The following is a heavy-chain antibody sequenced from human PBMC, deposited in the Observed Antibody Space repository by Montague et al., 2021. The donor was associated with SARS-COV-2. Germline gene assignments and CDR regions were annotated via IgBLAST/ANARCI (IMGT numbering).Heavy chain of an antibody. CDR3: ARGVPPVY. Sequence: SLILSCAASGFTFSDYYMSWIRQAPVEGLEWVSYISSTSSYTNYADSVKGRFTVSRDNAKSSLYLHMNSLRPEDTAVYYCARGVPPVYWGQGTLVTVSS. V-gene: IGHV3-11*05. J-gene: IGHJ4*02. CDR1: GFTFSDYY. D-gene: IGHD2-2*01. CDR2: ISSTSSYT.